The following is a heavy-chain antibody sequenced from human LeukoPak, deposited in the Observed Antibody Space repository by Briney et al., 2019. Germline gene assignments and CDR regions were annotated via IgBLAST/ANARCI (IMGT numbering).Heavy chain of an antibody. CDR3: ARDNVVTAPPYAFDI. Sequence: SQTLSLTCTVSGGSISSGGYYWSWIRQHPGKGLEWIVYIYYSGSTYYNPSLKSRVTISVDTSKNQFSLKLSSVTAADTAVYYCARDNVVTAPPYAFDIWGQGTMVTVSS. CDR2: IYYSGST. J-gene: IGHJ3*02. CDR1: GGSISSGGYY. D-gene: IGHD2-21*02. V-gene: IGHV4-31*03.